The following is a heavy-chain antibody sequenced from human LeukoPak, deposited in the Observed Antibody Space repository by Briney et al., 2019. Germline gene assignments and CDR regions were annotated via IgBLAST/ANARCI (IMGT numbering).Heavy chain of an antibody. D-gene: IGHD6-13*01. CDR3: ARDRGRSSAPPLPGY. CDR2: ISSSSSYI. V-gene: IGHV3-21*01. CDR1: GFTFSSYS. J-gene: IGHJ4*02. Sequence: GGSLRLSCAASGFTFSSYSMNLVRQAPAKGLEWVSSISSSSSYIYYADTVNGRFTISRDNAKNSLYLQMNSLRAEDTAVYYCARDRGRSSAPPLPGYWGQGTLVTVSS.